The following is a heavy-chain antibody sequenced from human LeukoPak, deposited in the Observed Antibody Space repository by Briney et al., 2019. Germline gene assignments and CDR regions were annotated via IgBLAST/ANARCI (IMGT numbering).Heavy chain of an antibody. CDR2: ISSSSSYI. V-gene: IGHV3-21*01. J-gene: IGHJ5*02. Sequence: PGGSLRLSCAASGFTFSSYSMNWVRQAPGKGLEWVSSISSSSSYIYYADSVKGRFTISRDSAKNSLYLQMNSLRAEDTAVYYCARDLVPAAIYERNWFDPWGQGTLVTVSS. CDR3: ARDLVPAAIYERNWFDP. CDR1: GFTFSSYS. D-gene: IGHD2-2*02.